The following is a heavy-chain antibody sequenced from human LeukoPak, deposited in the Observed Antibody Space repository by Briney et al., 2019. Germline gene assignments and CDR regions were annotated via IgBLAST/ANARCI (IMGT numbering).Heavy chain of an antibody. Sequence: SETLSLTCSVSGGSISSYYWSWIRQPPGKGLEWTGYIYCSGSTNYNPSLKSRVTISVDTSKNQISPKLSSVTAADTAVYYCVRGARGFHWYFDLWGRGTLVTVSS. CDR2: IYCSGST. CDR3: VRGARGFHWYFDL. D-gene: IGHD3-10*01. CDR1: GGSISSYY. V-gene: IGHV4-59*12. J-gene: IGHJ2*01.